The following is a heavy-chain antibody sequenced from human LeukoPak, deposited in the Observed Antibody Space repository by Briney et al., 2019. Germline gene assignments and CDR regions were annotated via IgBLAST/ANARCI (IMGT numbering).Heavy chain of an antibody. CDR3: ARHGGGYSFDY. J-gene: IGHJ4*02. V-gene: IGHV4-59*08. CDR2: IYNSGST. D-gene: IGHD5-24*01. Sequence: SETLSLTCSVSGGSISNYYWSWIRQPPGKGLEWIGYIYNSGSTNYNPSLKSRVTISVDTSKNQFSLKVNSVTAADTAVYYCARHGGGYSFDYWGQGTLVTVSS. CDR1: GGSISNYY.